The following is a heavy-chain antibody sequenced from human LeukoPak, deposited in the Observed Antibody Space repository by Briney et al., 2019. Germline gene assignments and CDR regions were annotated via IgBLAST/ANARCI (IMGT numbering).Heavy chain of an antibody. CDR1: GFTFSSYG. J-gene: IGHJ4*02. Sequence: PGGSLRLSCAASGFTFSSYGMHWVRQAPGKGLEWVAFIRYDGSNKYYADSVKGRFTISRDNSKNTLYLQMNSLRAEDTAVYYCAKDRHDSSSWSLDYWGQGTLVTVSS. V-gene: IGHV3-30*02. CDR2: IRYDGSNK. D-gene: IGHD6-13*01. CDR3: AKDRHDSSSWSLDY.